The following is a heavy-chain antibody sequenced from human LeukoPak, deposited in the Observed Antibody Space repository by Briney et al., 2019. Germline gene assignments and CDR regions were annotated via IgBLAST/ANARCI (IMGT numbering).Heavy chain of an antibody. Sequence: ASVKVSCKASGYTFTGYYMHWVRQAPGQGLEWMGWINPNSGGTNYAQKFQGWVTMTRDTSISTAYIELSRLRSDDTAVYYCARDGVGATDPYYYYGMDVWGQGTTVTVSS. D-gene: IGHD1-26*01. CDR1: GYTFTGYY. V-gene: IGHV1-2*04. CDR2: INPNSGGT. J-gene: IGHJ6*02. CDR3: ARDGVGATDPYYYYGMDV.